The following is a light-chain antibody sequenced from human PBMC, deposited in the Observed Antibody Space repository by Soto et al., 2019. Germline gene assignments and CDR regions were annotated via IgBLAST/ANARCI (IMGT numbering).Light chain of an antibody. V-gene: IGLV2-8*01. CDR1: GSDVGGYNY. CDR2: EVN. J-gene: IGLJ1*01. Sequence: QSALSQPPSASGSPGQSVAISCTVTGSDVGGYNYVSWYQQHPGKAPKLMIYEVNKRPSGVPDRFSGSKSGNTASLTVSGLQAEDEADYYCSSYAGSSNVFGTGTKVTVL. CDR3: SSYAGSSNV.